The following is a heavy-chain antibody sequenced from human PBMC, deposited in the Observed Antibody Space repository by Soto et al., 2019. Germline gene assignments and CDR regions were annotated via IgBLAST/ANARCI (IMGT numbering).Heavy chain of an antibody. J-gene: IGHJ6*03. CDR2: IIPILGIA. D-gene: IGHD2-2*01. V-gene: IGHV1-69*04. Sequence: GASVKVSCKASGYTFTSYDVNWVRQAPGQGLEGMGRIIPILGIANYAQKFQGRVTITADKSTSTAYMELSSLRSEDTAVYYCARDGDIVVVPAADDYYYYMDVWGKGTTVTVSS. CDR3: ARDGDIVVVPAADDYYYYMDV. CDR1: GYTFTSYD.